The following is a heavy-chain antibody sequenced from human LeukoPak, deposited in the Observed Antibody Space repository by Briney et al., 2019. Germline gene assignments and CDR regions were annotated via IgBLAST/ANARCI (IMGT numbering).Heavy chain of an antibody. Sequence: ASVKVSCKASGYPFPGYYLHWVRQAPGQGLEWMGWINPNSGGTNYAQNFQGRVTMTRDTSISTAYMELSSLRSDDTAVFYCARDSMEHGYGPDYWGQGTLVTVSS. CDR2: INPNSGGT. CDR3: ARDSMEHGYGPDY. CDR1: GYPFPGYY. V-gene: IGHV1-2*02. D-gene: IGHD5-12*01. J-gene: IGHJ4*02.